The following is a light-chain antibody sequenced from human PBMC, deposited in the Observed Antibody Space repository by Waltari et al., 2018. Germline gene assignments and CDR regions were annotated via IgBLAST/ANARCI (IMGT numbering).Light chain of an antibody. CDR2: GVI. CDR1: SSDIGRYDI. V-gene: IGLV2-23*02. Sequence: QSALTQPASVSGSPGQSVTIPCTGASSDIGRYDIFPRYQQHPGNAPKLIICGVIKRPSGVSGRLSGSKSGDTASLTISGLQFEDEADYYCCSYAGNYIWVFGGGTRLTVL. CDR3: CSYAGNYIWV. J-gene: IGLJ3*02.